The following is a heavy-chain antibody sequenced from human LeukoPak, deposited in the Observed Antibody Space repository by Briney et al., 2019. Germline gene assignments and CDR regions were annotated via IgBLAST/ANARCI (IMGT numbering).Heavy chain of an antibody. Sequence: GGSLRLSCAASGFTFSSYSMNWVRQAPGKGLEWVSSISSSSSYIYYADSVKGRFTISRDNAKNSLYLQMNSLRAEDTAVYYCAKEAHKQPPFDYWGQGTLVTVSS. CDR1: GFTFSSYS. CDR3: AKEAHKQPPFDY. CDR2: ISSSSSYI. D-gene: IGHD1-14*01. V-gene: IGHV3-21*01. J-gene: IGHJ4*02.